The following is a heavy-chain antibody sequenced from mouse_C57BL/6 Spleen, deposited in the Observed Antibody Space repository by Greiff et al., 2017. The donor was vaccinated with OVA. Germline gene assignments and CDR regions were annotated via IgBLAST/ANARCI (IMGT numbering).Heavy chain of an antibody. Sequence: VQLQQSGPGLVQPSQSLSITCTVSGFSLTSYGVHWVRQSPGKGLEWLGVIWSGGSTDYNAAFISRLSISKDNSKSQVFFKMNSLQAEDTAIYYCARGIYSNSWFAYWGQGTLVTVSA. CDR3: ARGIYSNSWFAY. CDR1: GFSLTSYG. CDR2: IWSGGST. D-gene: IGHD2-5*01. V-gene: IGHV2-2*01. J-gene: IGHJ3*01.